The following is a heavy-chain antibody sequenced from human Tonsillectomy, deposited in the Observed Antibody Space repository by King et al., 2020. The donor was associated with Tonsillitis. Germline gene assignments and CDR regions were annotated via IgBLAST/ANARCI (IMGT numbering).Heavy chain of an antibody. CDR1: GGSISSSTYY. V-gene: IGHV4-39*01. CDR2: IYYSGST. CDR3: ARQYYDDSSGYYVDWFDP. J-gene: IGHJ5*02. Sequence: QLQESGPGLVKPSETLSLTCTVSGGSISSSTYYWGWIRQPPGKGLEWIGSIYYSGSTYYNPSLKSRVTISVDTSKNQFSLKLSSVTAAATAVYYCARQYYDDSSGYYVDWFDPWGQGTLVTVSS. D-gene: IGHD3-22*01.